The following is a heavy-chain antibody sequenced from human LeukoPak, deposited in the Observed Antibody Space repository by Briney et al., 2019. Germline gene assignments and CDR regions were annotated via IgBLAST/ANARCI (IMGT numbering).Heavy chain of an antibody. J-gene: IGHJ4*02. CDR2: IKDADAKP. Sequence: GGSLRLPCATSGLAVSTSVIYWFRQAPGKGLEWVSDIKDADAKPSYADSVKGRFTISRDNSKNTVYLEMNSLRAEDTALYYCAKVGVRINSGDYWGQGTLVTVSS. CDR1: GLAVSTSV. D-gene: IGHD3-10*01. V-gene: IGHV3-23*01. CDR3: AKVGVRINSGDY.